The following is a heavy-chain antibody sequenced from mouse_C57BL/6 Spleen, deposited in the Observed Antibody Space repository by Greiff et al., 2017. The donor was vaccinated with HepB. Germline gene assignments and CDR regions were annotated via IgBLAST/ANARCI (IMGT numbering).Heavy chain of an antibody. J-gene: IGHJ4*01. Sequence: QVQLKESGAELVKPGASVKISCKASGYAFSSYWMNWVKQRPGKGLEWIGQIYPGDGDTNYNGKFKGKATLTADKSSSTAYMQLNSLTSEDSAVYCCARDGAMDYWGQGTSVTVSS. CDR3: ARDGAMDY. V-gene: IGHV1-80*01. CDR1: GYAFSSYW. D-gene: IGHD2-3*01. CDR2: IYPGDGDT.